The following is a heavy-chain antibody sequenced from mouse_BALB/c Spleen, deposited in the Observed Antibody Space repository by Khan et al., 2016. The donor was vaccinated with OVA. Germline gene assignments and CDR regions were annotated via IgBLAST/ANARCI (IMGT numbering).Heavy chain of an antibody. CDR2: INPSSGGT. CDR1: GYTFTSYY. V-gene: IGHV1S81*02. J-gene: IGHJ3*01. CDR3: TRSGYGTFDY. D-gene: IGHD2-1*01. Sequence: QVQLQQSGAELVKPGASVRLSCKASGYTFTSYYLYWVKQRPGQGLEWIGDINPSSGGTNFNEKFESKATLTVDKSSTTAYMQLSSLTSEDSAVYYRTRSGYGTFDYRGQGTLVTVSA.